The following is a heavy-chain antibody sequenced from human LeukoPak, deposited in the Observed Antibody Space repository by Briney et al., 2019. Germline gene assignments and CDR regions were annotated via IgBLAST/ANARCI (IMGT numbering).Heavy chain of an antibody. Sequence: GGSLRLSCAASGFTFSDYYMRWIRQAPGKGLEWVSYISSSGSTIYYADSVNGRFTISRDNAKNSLYLQMNSLRAEDTAVYYCARQGSYYDIDYWGQGTLVTVSS. CDR2: ISSSGSTI. CDR3: ARQGSYYDIDY. CDR1: GFTFSDYY. V-gene: IGHV3-11*01. D-gene: IGHD1-26*01. J-gene: IGHJ4*02.